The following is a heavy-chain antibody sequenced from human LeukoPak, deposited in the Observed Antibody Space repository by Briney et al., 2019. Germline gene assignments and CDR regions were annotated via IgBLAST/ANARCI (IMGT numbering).Heavy chain of an antibody. J-gene: IGHJ4*02. V-gene: IGHV1-69*05. CDR2: IIPIFGTT. CDR3: ARDHGDGYNPGYRSFDY. D-gene: IGHD5-24*01. CDR1: GGTFSSYA. Sequence: EASVKVSCKASGGTFSSYAISWVRQAPGQGLEWMGGIIPIFGTTNYAQKFQGRVTITTHESTSTAYMELGSLRSEDTAVYYCARDHGDGYNPGYRSFDYWGQGTLVTVSS.